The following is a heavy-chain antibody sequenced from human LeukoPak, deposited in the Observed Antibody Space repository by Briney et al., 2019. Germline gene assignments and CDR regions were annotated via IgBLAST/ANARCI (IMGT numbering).Heavy chain of an antibody. Sequence: GGSLRLSCAASGFTFSSYAMGWVRQAPGKGLEWVSAISGSGGSTYYADSVKGRFTISRDNAMNTLYLQLSSLRVEDTAVYYCARRTLFGVIKPPDYWGQGTLVTVSS. J-gene: IGHJ4*02. CDR1: GFTFSSYA. D-gene: IGHD3-3*01. CDR3: ARRTLFGVIKPPDY. V-gene: IGHV3-23*01. CDR2: ISGSGGST.